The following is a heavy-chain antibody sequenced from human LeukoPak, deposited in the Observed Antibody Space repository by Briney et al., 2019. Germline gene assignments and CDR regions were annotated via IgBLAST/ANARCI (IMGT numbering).Heavy chain of an antibody. J-gene: IGHJ3*02. V-gene: IGHV3-30*18. CDR3: AKGRGAFDI. Sequence: GGSLRLSCAASGFTFRSYGMHWVRQAPGKGLEWVAVISNDGSNKYYADSVKGRFTISRDNSKNTLYLQMNSLRAEDTAVYYCAKGRGAFDIWGQGTMVTVSS. CDR1: GFTFRSYG. CDR2: ISNDGSNK. D-gene: IGHD3-10*01.